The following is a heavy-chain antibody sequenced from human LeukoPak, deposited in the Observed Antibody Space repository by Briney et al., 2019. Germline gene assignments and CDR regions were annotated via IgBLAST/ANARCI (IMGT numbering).Heavy chain of an antibody. Sequence: GESLKISCKGSGYSFTSYWIGWVRQMPGKGLEWMGIIYPGDSDTRYSPSFQGQVTISADKSISTAYLQWSSLKASDTAMYYCARAVGYCSSTSCHPWYYYYMDVWGKGTTVTVSS. V-gene: IGHV5-51*01. CDR3: ARAVGYCSSTSCHPWYYYYMDV. CDR1: GYSFTSYW. D-gene: IGHD2-2*01. J-gene: IGHJ6*03. CDR2: IYPGDSDT.